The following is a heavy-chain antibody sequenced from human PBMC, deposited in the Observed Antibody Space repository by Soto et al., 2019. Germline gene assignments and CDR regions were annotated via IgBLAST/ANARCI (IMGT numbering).Heavy chain of an antibody. CDR3: ARVAYYYDSSGQAPWYYYYGMDV. CDR2: IIPIFGTA. J-gene: IGHJ6*02. D-gene: IGHD3-22*01. Sequence: ASVKVSCKASGGTFSSYAISWVRQAPGQGLEWMGGIIPIFGTANYAQKFQGRVTITADESTSTAYMELSSLRSEDTAVYYCARVAYYYDSSGQAPWYYYYGMDVWGQGTTVTVSS. V-gene: IGHV1-69*13. CDR1: GGTFSSYA.